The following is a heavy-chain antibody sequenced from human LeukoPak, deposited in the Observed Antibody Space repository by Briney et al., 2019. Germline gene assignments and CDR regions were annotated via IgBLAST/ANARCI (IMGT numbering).Heavy chain of an antibody. Sequence: SETLSLTCTVSGGSISDYYWSWIRQSPGKRLEWIAYVYSSGSTNYNPSLYSRVTISLDTSKNQFSLKLSSVTAADTAVYFCARSGTRSGGAFDIWGQGTMVTVSS. CDR1: GGSISDYY. CDR3: ARSGTRSGGAFDI. J-gene: IGHJ3*02. V-gene: IGHV4-59*08. CDR2: VYSSGST. D-gene: IGHD4-23*01.